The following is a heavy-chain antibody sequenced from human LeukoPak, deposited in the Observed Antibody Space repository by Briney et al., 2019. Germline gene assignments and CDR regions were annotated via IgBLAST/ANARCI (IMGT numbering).Heavy chain of an antibody. CDR1: GFTFSSYG. D-gene: IGHD6-6*01. V-gene: IGHV3-30*18. CDR3: AKVLGSSPGSDY. CDR2: ISYDGSNK. Sequence: GGSLRLSCAASGFTFSSYGMHRVRQAPGKGLEWVAVISYDGSNKYYADSVKGRFTISRDNSKNTLYLQMNSLRAEDTAVYYCAKVLGSSPGSDYWGQGTLVTVSS. J-gene: IGHJ4*02.